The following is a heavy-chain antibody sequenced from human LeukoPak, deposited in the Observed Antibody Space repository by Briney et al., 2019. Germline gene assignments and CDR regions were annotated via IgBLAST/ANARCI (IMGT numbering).Heavy chain of an antibody. D-gene: IGHD2-15*01. V-gene: IGHV3-23*01. CDR2: ISGSGGNT. J-gene: IGHJ4*02. Sequence: PGGSLRLSCAASGLTFSSCSMTWVRQAPGKGLEWVSCISGSGGNTYYADSVKGRFTISRDNSKNTLYLQLNSLRAEDTAIYYCANGRGPNTGPTLDCWGQGTLVTVSS. CDR1: GLTFSSCS. CDR3: ANGRGPNTGPTLDC.